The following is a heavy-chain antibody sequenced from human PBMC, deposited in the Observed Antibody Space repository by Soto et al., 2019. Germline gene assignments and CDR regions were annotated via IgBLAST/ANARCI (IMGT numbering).Heavy chain of an antibody. CDR2: TIPNFGTA. V-gene: IGHV1-69*13. J-gene: IGHJ4*02. CDR3: ARIRSDSSSFYLDY. Sequence: SVKVSCKASGGTFSSYGISWVRQAPGQGLEWMGGTIPNFGTAHDALKFQGRVTISADESTSTAYMELSSLRYEDTAVYYCARIRSDSSSFYLDYWGQGTPVTVS. CDR1: GGTFSSYG. D-gene: IGHD3-22*01.